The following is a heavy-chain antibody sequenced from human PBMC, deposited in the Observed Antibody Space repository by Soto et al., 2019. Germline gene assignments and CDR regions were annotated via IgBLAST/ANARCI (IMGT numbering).Heavy chain of an antibody. CDR3: ARERNMYGMDG. Sequence: QVQLVQSGAEVKKPGASVKVSCKASGYTFTSYDINWVRQATGQGLEWMGWMNPNSGNRVYAQKFQDRVTMTRNTSIRTAYMELSSLRSEDTAVYYCARERNMYGMDGWGQGTTVTVSS. CDR1: GYTFTSYD. CDR2: MNPNSGNR. V-gene: IGHV1-8*01. D-gene: IGHD1-1*01. J-gene: IGHJ6*02.